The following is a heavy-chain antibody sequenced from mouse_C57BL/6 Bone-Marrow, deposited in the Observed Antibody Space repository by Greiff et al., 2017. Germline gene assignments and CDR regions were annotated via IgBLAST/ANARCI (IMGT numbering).Heavy chain of an antibody. D-gene: IGHD1-1*01. CDR3: ARTLITTVVATYY. Sequence: VQLQQSGAELARPGASVKLSCKASGYTFTSYGISWVKQRTGQGLEWIGEIYPRSGNTYYNEKFKGKATLTADKSSSTAYMKLRSLTSEDSAVYFCARTLITTVVATYYWGEGTTLTVSS. CDR1: GYTFTSYG. CDR2: IYPRSGNT. J-gene: IGHJ2*01. V-gene: IGHV1-81*01.